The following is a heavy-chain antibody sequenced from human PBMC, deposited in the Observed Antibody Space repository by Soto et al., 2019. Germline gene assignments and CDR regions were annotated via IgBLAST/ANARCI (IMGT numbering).Heavy chain of an antibody. CDR2: ISSDGSVK. V-gene: IGHV3-30*03. J-gene: IGHJ4*02. CDR1: GFTFNTYA. CDR3: ARKEGPCYVGSCSGAY. D-gene: IGHD2-15*01. Sequence: QVQLVESGGGVVQPGTSLRLSCAASGFTFNTYAMHWFRQAPGKGLEWVAVISSDGSVKFYAAAVKGRFTISRATSKKTLYLQMNSLRTEDTAVYYCARKEGPCYVGSCSGAYWGQGTRVTVSS.